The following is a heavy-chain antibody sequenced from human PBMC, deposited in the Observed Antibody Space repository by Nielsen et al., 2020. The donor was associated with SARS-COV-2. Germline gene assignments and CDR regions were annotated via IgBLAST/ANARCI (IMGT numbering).Heavy chain of an antibody. CDR2: VSSSGGST. CDR3: AKGWSGGSYQMDV. Sequence: GESLKISCAASGFTFSSYAMAWVRRAPGRGLQWVTGVSSSGGSTYYTDSVKGRFTISRDNSRNTLYLQMSSLRVEDTAVYYCAKGWSGGSYQMDVWGQGTTVTVSS. D-gene: IGHD1-26*01. CDR1: GFTFSSYA. J-gene: IGHJ6*02. V-gene: IGHV3-23*01.